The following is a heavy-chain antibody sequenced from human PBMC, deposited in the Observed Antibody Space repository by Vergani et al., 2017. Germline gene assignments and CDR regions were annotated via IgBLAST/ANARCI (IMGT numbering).Heavy chain of an antibody. J-gene: IGHJ6*02. Sequence: QVQLVQSGAEVKKPGASVKVSCKASGYTFTSYGISWVRQAPGQGLEWMGWISAYNGNTNYAQKLQGRVTMTTDTSTSTAYMELRSLRSDDTAVYYWARDQYCYDSSGYYIGDYYYYYYGMDVWGQGTTVTVSS. CDR1: GYTFTSYG. D-gene: IGHD3-22*01. V-gene: IGHV1-18*01. CDR2: ISAYNGNT. CDR3: ARDQYCYDSSGYYIGDYYYYYYGMDV.